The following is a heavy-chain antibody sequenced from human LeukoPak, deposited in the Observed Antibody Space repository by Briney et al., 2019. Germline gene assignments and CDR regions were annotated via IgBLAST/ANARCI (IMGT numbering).Heavy chain of an antibody. CDR1: GFSFRNYW. CDR3: ARGFSYGYSDY. D-gene: IGHD5-18*01. V-gene: IGHV3-74*03. Sequence: GGSLRLSCAASGFSFRNYWMYWVRQAPGKGLVWVSRISSDGSSTKYEDSVKGRFTISRDTATNTPYLQMSSLRAGDTAVYYCARGFSYGYSDYWGQGTLVTVSS. J-gene: IGHJ4*02. CDR2: ISSDGSST.